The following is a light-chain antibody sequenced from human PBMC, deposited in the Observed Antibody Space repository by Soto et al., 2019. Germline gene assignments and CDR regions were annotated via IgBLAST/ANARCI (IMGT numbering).Light chain of an antibody. CDR1: QDINNY. CDR2: TAS. V-gene: IGKV1-16*02. Sequence: DIQMTQSPSSLSASVGDRVTITCRATQDINNYLVWFQQKPGKAPKSLTYTASNLQPGFPSYFSGRGSGTDFTLTISSLQPEDSATYYCQQYKSYPWTFGQGTKVEIK. J-gene: IGKJ1*01. CDR3: QQYKSYPWT.